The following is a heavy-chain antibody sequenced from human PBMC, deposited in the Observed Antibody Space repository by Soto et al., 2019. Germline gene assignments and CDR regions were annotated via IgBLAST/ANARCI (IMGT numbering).Heavy chain of an antibody. CDR3: ARWAAAGTKRGAYYYYGMDV. CDR2: IYYSGST. D-gene: IGHD6-13*01. J-gene: IGHJ6*02. CDR1: GGSISSSSYY. V-gene: IGHV4-39*01. Sequence: PSETLSLTCTVSGGSISSSSYYWGWIRQPPGKGLEWIGSIYYSGSTYYNPSFKSRVTISVDTSKNQFSLKLSSVTAADTAVYYCARWAAAGTKRGAYYYYGMDVWGQGTTVTVSS.